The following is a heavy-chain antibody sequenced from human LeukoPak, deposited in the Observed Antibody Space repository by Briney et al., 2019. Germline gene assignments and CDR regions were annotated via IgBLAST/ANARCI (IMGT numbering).Heavy chain of an antibody. Sequence: GASVKVSCKASEDTFNGYYIHWVRQSPGQRLEWRRRINPNSGARNYAEKFQGRVIMTRDTSISTVYMELSRLRSDDMAVYYCASYYYDTSGYSYFDSWGQGTLVTVSS. CDR1: EDTFNGYY. CDR3: ASYYYDTSGYSYFDS. D-gene: IGHD3-22*01. V-gene: IGHV1-2*06. CDR2: INPNSGAR. J-gene: IGHJ4*02.